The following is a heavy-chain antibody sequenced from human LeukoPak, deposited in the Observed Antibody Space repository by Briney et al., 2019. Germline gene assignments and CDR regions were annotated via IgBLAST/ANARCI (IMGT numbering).Heavy chain of an antibody. V-gene: IGHV3-15*07. J-gene: IGHJ6*02. D-gene: IGHD3-3*01. CDR1: GFTFSNAW. CDR2: IKSKTDGGTT. CDR3: TTGAYYDFLGGHYYYGMDV. Sequence: GGSLRLSCAVSGFTFSNAWMNWVRQAPGKGLEWVGRIKSKTDGGTTDYAAPVKGRFTISRDDSKNTLYLQMNSLKTEDTAVYYCTTGAYYDFLGGHYYYGMDVWGQGTTVTVSS.